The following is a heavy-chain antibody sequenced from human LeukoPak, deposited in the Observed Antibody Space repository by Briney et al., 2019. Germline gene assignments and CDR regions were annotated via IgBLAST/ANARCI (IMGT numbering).Heavy chain of an antibody. CDR2: ISSSSYI. Sequence: GGSLRLSCAASGFTFSSYSMNWVRQAPGKGLEWVSSISSSSYIYYADSVKGRFTISRDNAKNSLYLQMNSLRAEDTAVYYCARDDEAAAVDYWGQGTLVTVSS. CDR1: GFTFSSYS. D-gene: IGHD6-13*01. J-gene: IGHJ4*02. V-gene: IGHV3-21*01. CDR3: ARDDEAAAVDY.